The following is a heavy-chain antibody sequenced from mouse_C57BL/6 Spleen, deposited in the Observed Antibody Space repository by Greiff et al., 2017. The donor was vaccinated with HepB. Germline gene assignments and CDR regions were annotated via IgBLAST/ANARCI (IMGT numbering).Heavy chain of an antibody. V-gene: IGHV5-9-1*02. D-gene: IGHD4-1*02. CDR2: ISSGGDYI. Sequence: EVKLVESGEGLVKPGGSLKLSCAASGFTFSSYAMSWVRQTPEKRLEWVAYISSGGDYIYYADTVKGRFTISRDNARNTLYLQMSSLKSEDTAMYYCTRATGKVTWYFDVWGTGTTVTVSS. J-gene: IGHJ1*03. CDR1: GFTFSSYA. CDR3: TRATGKVTWYFDV.